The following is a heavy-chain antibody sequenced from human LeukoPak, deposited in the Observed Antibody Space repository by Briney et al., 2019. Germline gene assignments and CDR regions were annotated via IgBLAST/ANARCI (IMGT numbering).Heavy chain of an antibody. D-gene: IGHD5-12*01. V-gene: IGHV3-11*01. Sequence: GGSLTLFCAASGFTFSDYYMRWIRHARGEGLEWVACISKDGRTVSYADSVKGQFTISRDNSKNSLYLQMNSPTADDTAVYFCARVRGSYSSDYWGQGTLVTVSS. J-gene: IGHJ4*02. CDR3: ARVRGSYSSDY. CDR1: GFTFSDYY. CDR2: ISKDGRTV.